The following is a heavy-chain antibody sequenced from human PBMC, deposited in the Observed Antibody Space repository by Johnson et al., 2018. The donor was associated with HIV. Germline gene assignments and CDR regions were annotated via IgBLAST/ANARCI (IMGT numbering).Heavy chain of an antibody. Sequence: QVQLVESGGGVVQPGRSLRLSCAASGFTFSSYAMHWVRQAPGKGLEWVSVISYDGSNKYYADSVKGRFTISRDNAKNSLYLQMNSLRAEDTAVYYCARAPPNYSSSWYRGAFDIWGQGTMVTVSS. CDR2: ISYDGSNK. CDR1: GFTFSSYA. J-gene: IGHJ3*02. V-gene: IGHV3-30-3*01. D-gene: IGHD6-13*01. CDR3: ARAPPNYSSSWYRGAFDI.